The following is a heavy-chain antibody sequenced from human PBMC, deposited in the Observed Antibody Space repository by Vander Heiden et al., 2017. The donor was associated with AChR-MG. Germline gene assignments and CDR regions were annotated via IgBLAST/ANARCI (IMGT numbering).Heavy chain of an antibody. CDR3: ARSGSGSYYNGFDP. Sequence: QVQLVQSGAEVKKPGSSVKVTCKASGGTFRSYAISWVRQAPGQGLEWMGRIIPILGIANYAQKFQGRVTITADKSTSTAYMELSSLRSEDTAVYYCARSGSGSYYNGFDPWGQGTLVTVSS. D-gene: IGHD3-10*01. J-gene: IGHJ5*02. CDR2: IIPILGIA. CDR1: GGTFRSYA. V-gene: IGHV1-69*04.